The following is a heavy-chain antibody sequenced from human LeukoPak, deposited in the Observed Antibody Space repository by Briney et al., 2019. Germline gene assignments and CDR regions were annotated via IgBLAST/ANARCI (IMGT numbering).Heavy chain of an antibody. CDR3: ARLMWGSYYYYGMDV. J-gene: IGHJ6*02. Sequence: SETLSLTCAVYGGSFSGYYWSWIRQPPGKGLEWIGEINHSGSTNYNPSLKSRVTISVDTSKNQFSLKLSSVTAADTAAYYCARLMWGSYYYYGMDVWGQGTTVTVSS. CDR1: GGSFSGYY. CDR2: INHSGST. V-gene: IGHV4-34*01. D-gene: IGHD1-26*01.